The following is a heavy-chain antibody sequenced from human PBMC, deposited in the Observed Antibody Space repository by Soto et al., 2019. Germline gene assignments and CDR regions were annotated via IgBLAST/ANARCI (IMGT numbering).Heavy chain of an antibody. D-gene: IGHD5-18*01. CDR3: ASARGYSTFLSVFHFEY. V-gene: IGHV3-30-3*01. CDR2: ISYDVNNK. Sequence: QVQLVESGGGVVQPVRSLRLSCAASGFTFSSYAMHWVRQAPGKGLEWVAVISYDVNNKYYADSVKGRFTISRDNSKSTLYLQMNSLGPEDTALYFCASARGYSTFLSVFHFEYWGQGSLVTVSS. CDR1: GFTFSSYA. J-gene: IGHJ4*02.